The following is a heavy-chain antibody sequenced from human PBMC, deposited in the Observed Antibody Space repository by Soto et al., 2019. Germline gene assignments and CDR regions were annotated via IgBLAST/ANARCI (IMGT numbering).Heavy chain of an antibody. Sequence: GRSLRLSCAAPRVSFSTYWMTCVRQAPVKELEWVANIKEDVGEIYYVDSVRGRFTISRDNARNSLYLQMNSLRADDTAMYYCERDRAPLTIDFWGPGILVTVS. CDR1: RVSFSTYW. V-gene: IGHV3-7*01. D-gene: IGHD3-10*01. J-gene: IGHJ4*02. CDR3: ERDRAPLTIDF. CDR2: IKEDVGEI.